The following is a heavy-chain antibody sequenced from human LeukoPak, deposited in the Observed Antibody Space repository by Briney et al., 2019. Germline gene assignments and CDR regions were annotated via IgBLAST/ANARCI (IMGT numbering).Heavy chain of an antibody. V-gene: IGHV3-48*01. CDR3: ARFAAGGSYYYYMDV. CDR1: GFTFSSYA. J-gene: IGHJ6*03. Sequence: PGGSLRLSCAASGFTFSSYAMHWVRQAPGKGLGWVSNIGTSSTTIYYADSVKGRFTISRDNAKNSLYLQMNSLRADDTAVYYCARFAAGGSYYYYMDVWGKGTTVTVSS. CDR2: IGTSSTTI. D-gene: IGHD6-25*01.